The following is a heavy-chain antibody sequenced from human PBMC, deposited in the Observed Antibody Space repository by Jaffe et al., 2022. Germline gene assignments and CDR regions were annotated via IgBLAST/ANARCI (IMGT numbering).Heavy chain of an antibody. CDR3: ARRNGLKYCYFDS. Sequence: EVQLVESGGGLVQPGGSLRLACAASGFTFNSYEMNWVRQAPGKGLEWVSSVSSSGSTTYYANFVKGRFTISRDNAKNSLYLQMNSLGAEDTAVYYCARRNGLKYCYFDSWGRGTLVTVSS. CDR2: VSSSGSTT. J-gene: IGHJ4*02. D-gene: IGHD2-8*02. V-gene: IGHV3-48*03. CDR1: GFTFNSYE.